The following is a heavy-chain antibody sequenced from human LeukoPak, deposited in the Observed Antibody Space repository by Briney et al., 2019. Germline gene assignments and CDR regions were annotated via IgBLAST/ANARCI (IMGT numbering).Heavy chain of an antibody. CDR2: FDPEDGET. CDR1: GYTLTELS. V-gene: IGHV1-24*01. Sequence: ASVKVSCKVSGYTLTELSMHWVRQAPGKGLEWMGGFDPEDGETIYAQKFQGRVTITADESTSTAYMELSSLRSEDTAVYYCAREGITIFGVVITPHNWFDPWGQGTLVTVSS. CDR3: AREGITIFGVVITPHNWFDP. J-gene: IGHJ5*02. D-gene: IGHD3-3*01.